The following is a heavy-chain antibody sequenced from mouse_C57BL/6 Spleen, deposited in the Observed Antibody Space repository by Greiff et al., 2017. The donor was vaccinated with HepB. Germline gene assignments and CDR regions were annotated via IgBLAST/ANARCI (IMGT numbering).Heavy chain of an antibody. CDR1: GYTFTDYY. D-gene: IGHD1-1*01. J-gene: IGHJ4*01. CDR2: INPNNGGT. CDR3: ARYLRGMDY. V-gene: IGHV1-26*01. Sequence: VQLQQSGPELVKPGASVKISCKASGYTFTDYYMNWVKQSHGKSLEWIGDINPNNGGTSYNQKFKGKATLTVDKSSSTAYMELRSLTSEDSAVYYCARYLRGMDYWGQGTSVTVSS.